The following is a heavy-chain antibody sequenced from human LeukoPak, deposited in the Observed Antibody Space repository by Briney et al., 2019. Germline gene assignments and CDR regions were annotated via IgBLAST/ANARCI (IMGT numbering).Heavy chain of an antibody. CDR1: GGSISSSSYY. D-gene: IGHD1-14*01. V-gene: IGHV4-39*07. CDR3: ARVPNRTIEGRFDY. Sequence: SETLSLTCTVSGGSISSSSYYWGWIRQPPGKGLEWIGSIYYSGSTYYNPSLKSRVTISVDTSKNQFSLKLSSVTAADTAVYYCARVPNRTIEGRFDYWGQGTLVTVSS. CDR2: IYYSGST. J-gene: IGHJ4*02.